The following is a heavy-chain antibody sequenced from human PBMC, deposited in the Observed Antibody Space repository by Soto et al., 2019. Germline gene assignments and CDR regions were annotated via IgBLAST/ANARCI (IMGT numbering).Heavy chain of an antibody. J-gene: IGHJ4*02. D-gene: IGHD4-4*01. V-gene: IGHV4-59*01. Sequence: SETLSLTCTVSGDSISNYYWSWIRQPPGKGLEWIGYIYYSGSTSYNPSLKSRVTISVETSKNQFSLKLSSVAAADTAVYYCARGVFYRGYFDYWGQGTLVTVSS. CDR1: GDSISNYY. CDR3: ARGVFYRGYFDY. CDR2: IYYSGST.